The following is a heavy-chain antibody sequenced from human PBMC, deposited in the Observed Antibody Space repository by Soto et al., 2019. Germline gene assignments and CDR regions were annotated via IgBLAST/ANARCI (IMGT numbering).Heavy chain of an antibody. CDR2: FDPEDGET. J-gene: IGHJ6*02. CDR3: ATRIRDGRYYYYGMDV. CDR1: GYTLTELS. V-gene: IGHV1-24*01. Sequence: ASVMVSCKVSGYTLTELSMHWVRQAPGKGLEWMGGFDPEDGETIYAQKFQGRVTMTEDTSTDTAYMELSSLRSEDTAVYYCATRIRDGRYYYYGMDVWGQGTTVTVSS. D-gene: IGHD2-15*01.